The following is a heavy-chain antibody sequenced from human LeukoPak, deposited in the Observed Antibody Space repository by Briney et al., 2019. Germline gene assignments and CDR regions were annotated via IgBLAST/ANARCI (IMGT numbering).Heavy chain of an antibody. V-gene: IGHV4-61*02. Sequence: PSETLSLTCSVSGDPIRSGTYYWSWIRQPAGKGLEWIGRIYTSGSTSYNPALKSRVTISVDTSKNQFSLKLTSVTAADTAVYYCARGGGATRIDYWGQGTLVTVSS. CDR1: GDPIRSGTYY. J-gene: IGHJ4*02. D-gene: IGHD3-10*01. CDR3: ARGGGATRIDY. CDR2: IYTSGST.